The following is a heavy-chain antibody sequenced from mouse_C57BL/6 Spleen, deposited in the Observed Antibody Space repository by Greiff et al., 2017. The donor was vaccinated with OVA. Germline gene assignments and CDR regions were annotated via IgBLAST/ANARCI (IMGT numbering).Heavy chain of an antibody. J-gene: IGHJ3*01. V-gene: IGHV1-52*01. CDR3: GPSGSSYQFAY. CDR2: IDTSDSET. D-gene: IGHD1-1*01. CDR1: GYTFTSYW. Sequence: VQLQQPGAELVRPGSSVKLSCKASGYTFTSYWMPWVKQRPIQGLEWIGNIDTSDSETHYNQKFKDKATLTVDKSSSTAYMQRSSLTSEDSAVYYCGPSGSSYQFAYWGQGTLVTVSA.